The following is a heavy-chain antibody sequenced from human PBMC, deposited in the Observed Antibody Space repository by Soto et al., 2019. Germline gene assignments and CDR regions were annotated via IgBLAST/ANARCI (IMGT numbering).Heavy chain of an antibody. V-gene: IGHV4-34*01. Sequence: QVQLQQWGAGLLKPSENLSLTCAVYGGSFSGYYWTWIRQPPGTGLEWIGEINHSGSTNYNPSLKSRVTISVDTATNQFSLKLTSVTAADTAVYYCARDKITGLFDYWGQGTLVTVSS. CDR1: GGSFSGYY. D-gene: IGHD2-8*02. CDR2: INHSGST. CDR3: ARDKITGLFDY. J-gene: IGHJ4*02.